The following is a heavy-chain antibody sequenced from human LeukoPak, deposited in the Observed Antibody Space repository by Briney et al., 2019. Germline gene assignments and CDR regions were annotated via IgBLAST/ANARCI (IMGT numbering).Heavy chain of an antibody. D-gene: IGHD2-8*01. CDR1: GGSISGYS. CDR3: ARCGRNNGGYYYMED. V-gene: IGHV4-59*01. J-gene: IGHJ6*03. CDR2: THYSGSS. Sequence: SETQSLTCTVSGGSISGYSWSWIRQPPGKGLEWIGYTHYSGSSNYNPSLKSRVTISVDTSKNQFSLKVSSVTAADTAVYYCARCGRNNGGYYYMEDWGKGTTVTVPS.